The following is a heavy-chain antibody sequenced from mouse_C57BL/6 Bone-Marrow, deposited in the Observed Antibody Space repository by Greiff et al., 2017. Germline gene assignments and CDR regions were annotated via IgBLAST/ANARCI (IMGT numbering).Heavy chain of an antibody. CDR2: ISDGGSYT. D-gene: IGHD2-5*01. CDR1: GFTFSSYA. Sequence: VMLVESGGGLVKPGGSLKLSCAASGFTFSSYAMSWVRQTPEKRLVWVATISDGGSYTSYPDNVQGRFTISRDNAKNNLYLQMSHLKSEDTAMYYCARERVTAPQAWVAFWGRGKMDTVSA. CDR3: ARERVTAPQAWVAF. V-gene: IGHV5-4*01. J-gene: IGHJ3*01.